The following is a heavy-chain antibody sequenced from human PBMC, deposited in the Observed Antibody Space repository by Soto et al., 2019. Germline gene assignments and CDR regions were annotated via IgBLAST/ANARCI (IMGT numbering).Heavy chain of an antibody. V-gene: IGHV3-21*01. CDR1: GFTFSTYS. Sequence: EVQLVESGGGLVKPGGSLRLSCAASGFTFSTYSMNWVRQAPGKGLEWVSSISSGSSYIYYADSVKGRFTISRDNAKNSLYRQMNGLRAEDTAVYYCASRGSDAFDIWGQGTMVTVSS. CDR3: ASRGSDAFDI. CDR2: ISSGSSYI. J-gene: IGHJ3*02.